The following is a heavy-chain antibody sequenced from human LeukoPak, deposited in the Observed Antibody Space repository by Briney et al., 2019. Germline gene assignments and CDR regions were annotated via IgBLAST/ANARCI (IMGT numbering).Heavy chain of an antibody. J-gene: IGHJ4*02. V-gene: IGHV1-46*01. Sequence: ASVKVSCKASGYTFTSYYMHWVRQAPGQGLEWMGIINPSGGSTSYAQKFQGRVTITADKSTSTAYMELSSLRSEDTAVYYCARVQSGSYFSADYWGQGTLVTVSS. CDR1: GYTFTSYY. D-gene: IGHD1-26*01. CDR2: INPSGGST. CDR3: ARVQSGSYFSADY.